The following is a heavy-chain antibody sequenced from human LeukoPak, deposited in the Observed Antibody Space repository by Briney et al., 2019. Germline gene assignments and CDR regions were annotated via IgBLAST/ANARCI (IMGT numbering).Heavy chain of an antibody. D-gene: IGHD3-22*01. CDR1: GGSISSSSYY. CDR2: VYYSGST. J-gene: IGHJ4*02. Sequence: SETLSLTCTVSGGSISSSSYYWGWVRQPPGKGLEWIGNVYYSGSTYYNPYLKSRVTISVDTSKNQFSLKLSSVTAADTAVYYCARSYDSSGRDYWGQGTLVTVSS. V-gene: IGHV4-39*01. CDR3: ARSYDSSGRDY.